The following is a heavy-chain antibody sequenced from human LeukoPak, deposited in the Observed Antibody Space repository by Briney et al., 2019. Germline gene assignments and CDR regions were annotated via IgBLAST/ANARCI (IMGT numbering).Heavy chain of an antibody. D-gene: IGHD3-22*01. CDR3: ARAPSEIGGYYPEYFRH. Sequence: GGSLRLSCAASRFTFSSYWMHWVRQAPGKGLVWVSRIKSDGSTRYADSVKGRFTISRDNAKNTVSLQMNSLRAEDTSVYYCARAPSEIGGYYPEYFRHWGQGTPVTVSP. CDR1: RFTFSSYW. J-gene: IGHJ1*01. V-gene: IGHV3-74*01. CDR2: IKSDGST.